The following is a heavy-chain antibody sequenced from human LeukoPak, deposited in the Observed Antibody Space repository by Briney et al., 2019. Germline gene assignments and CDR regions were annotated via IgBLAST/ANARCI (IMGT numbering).Heavy chain of an antibody. D-gene: IGHD6-19*01. CDR2: LSSSSSYT. CDR3: AREDGYSSDWYSDY. J-gene: IGHJ4*02. V-gene: IGHV3-11*05. Sequence: PGGSLRLSCAATGFTFSDYYMSWIRQAPGKGLEWVSYLSSSSSYTNYADSVKGRFTISRDNAKNSLYLQMSSLRAEDTAVYYCAREDGYSSDWYSDYWGQGTLVTAST. CDR1: GFTFSDYY.